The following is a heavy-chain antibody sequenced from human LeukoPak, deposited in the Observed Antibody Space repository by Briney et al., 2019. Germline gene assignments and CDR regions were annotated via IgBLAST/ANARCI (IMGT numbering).Heavy chain of an antibody. CDR1: GFTFTNFG. V-gene: IGHV3-30*02. CDR3: AKDRGDYYDSSGYYSGGFDI. Sequence: GGSLRLSCAPSGFTFTNFGMHWVRQAPGKGPEWVATIWYDGSKKYYADSVKGRFTISRDDSKNTLYLQMNSLRAEDTAVYYCAKDRGDYYDSSGYYSGGFDIWGQGTMVTVSS. J-gene: IGHJ3*02. CDR2: IWYDGSKK. D-gene: IGHD3-22*01.